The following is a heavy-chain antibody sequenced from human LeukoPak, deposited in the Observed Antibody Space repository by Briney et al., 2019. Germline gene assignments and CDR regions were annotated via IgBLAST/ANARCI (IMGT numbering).Heavy chain of an antibody. CDR3: TTDWLVVVAATY. Sequence: GASLRLSCAASGFTFSNAWMSWVRQAPGKGLEWVGRIKSKTDGGTTDYAAPVKGRFTISRDDSKNTLYLQMNSLKTEDTAEYYCTTDWLVVVAATYWGQGTLVTVSS. D-gene: IGHD2-15*01. CDR1: GFTFSNAW. V-gene: IGHV3-15*01. CDR2: IKSKTDGGTT. J-gene: IGHJ4*02.